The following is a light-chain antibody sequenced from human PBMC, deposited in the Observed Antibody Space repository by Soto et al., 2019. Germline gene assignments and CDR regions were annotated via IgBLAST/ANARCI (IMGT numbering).Light chain of an antibody. Sequence: DIQMTQSPSSLSASVGDRVTITCRASQTFTTYLNWYQQKPGKAPKLLIYAASSLQRGVPSRFSGSRAGTEFTLTIASLQPEDFATYYCLQSYSPPFTFGPGTKVDIK. CDR3: LQSYSPPFT. CDR1: QTFTTY. V-gene: IGKV1-39*01. CDR2: AAS. J-gene: IGKJ3*01.